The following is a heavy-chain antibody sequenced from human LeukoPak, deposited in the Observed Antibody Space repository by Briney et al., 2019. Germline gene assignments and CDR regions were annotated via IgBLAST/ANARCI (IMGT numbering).Heavy chain of an antibody. D-gene: IGHD5-12*01. J-gene: IGHJ4*02. CDR2: ISNSGYSA. Sequence: QSGGSLRLSCAASGFTFSSYAMSWVRQAPGKGLEWVSGISNSGYSAFYADSVKGRFTISRDSSKKTLYLQMDSLRAEDAAVYYCAKVSSDYDKFPFFDYWGQGTPVTVSS. CDR3: AKVSSDYDKFPFFDY. V-gene: IGHV3-23*01. CDR1: GFTFSSYA.